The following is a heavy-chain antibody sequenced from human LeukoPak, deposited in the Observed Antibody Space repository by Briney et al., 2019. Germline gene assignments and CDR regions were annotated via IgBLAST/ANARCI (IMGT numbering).Heavy chain of an antibody. CDR3: ARCPSGDYYYYYMDG. Sequence: ASVKVSCKASGYTFTSYDINWVRQATGQGLEWMGWMNPNSGNTGYAQKFQGRVTMTRNTSISTAYMELSSLRSEDTAVYYCARCPSGDYYYYYMDGWGKGTTVTDSS. CDR1: GYTFTSYD. CDR2: MNPNSGNT. D-gene: IGHD4-17*01. V-gene: IGHV1-8*01. J-gene: IGHJ6*03.